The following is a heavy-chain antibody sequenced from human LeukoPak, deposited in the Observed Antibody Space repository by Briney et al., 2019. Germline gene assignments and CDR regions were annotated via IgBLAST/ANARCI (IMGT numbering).Heavy chain of an antibody. V-gene: IGHV3-23*01. Sequence: PGGSLRLSCAASGFTFSSYTMTWVRQAPGKGLEWVSAISGSGGSTYYADSVRGRFTISRDNSKNTLYLQMNSLRDEDTAVYFCARGRFGPRFFDYWGQGTLVTVSS. CDR2: ISGSGGST. D-gene: IGHD3-16*01. CDR1: GFTFSSYT. CDR3: ARGRFGPRFFDY. J-gene: IGHJ4*02.